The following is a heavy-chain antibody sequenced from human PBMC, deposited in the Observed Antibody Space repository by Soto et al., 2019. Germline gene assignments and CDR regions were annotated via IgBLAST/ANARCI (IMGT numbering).Heavy chain of an antibody. CDR3: RRGSRGWNGIDY. Sequence: EVQLVESGGGLVQPGGSLRVSCTASGFTFSDHYIHWVRQGPGKGLMWVSRIDGDGRNRDYADSVKGRFTLSRDNAKNTVYLYMSSLRSDDTGVYYCRRGSRGWNGIDYWGQGALVTVSS. D-gene: IGHD6-19*01. V-gene: IGHV3-74*01. CDR2: IDGDGRNR. CDR1: GFTFSDHY. J-gene: IGHJ4*02.